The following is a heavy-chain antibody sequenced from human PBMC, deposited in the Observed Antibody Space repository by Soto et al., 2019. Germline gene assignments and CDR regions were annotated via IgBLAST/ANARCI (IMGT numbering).Heavy chain of an antibody. CDR2: IYYSGST. CDR1: GGSISSSSYY. J-gene: IGHJ3*02. V-gene: IGHV4-39*01. Sequence: SETLSLTCTVSGGSISSSSYYWDWIRQPPGKGLEWIGSIYYSGSTYYNPSLKSRVTISVDTSKNQFSLKLSSVTAADTAVYYCASGKTSENAFVIWGQGTMVTVSS. CDR3: ASGKTSENAFVI.